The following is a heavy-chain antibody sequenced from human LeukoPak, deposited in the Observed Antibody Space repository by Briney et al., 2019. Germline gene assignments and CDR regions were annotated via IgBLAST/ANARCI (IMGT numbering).Heavy chain of an antibody. D-gene: IGHD3-16*01. CDR1: GFTFSSYG. V-gene: IGHV3-33*01. CDR2: IWYDDSYK. CDR3: ARDPLGYDYIWGPVDNYFDY. J-gene: IGHJ4*02. Sequence: GGSLRLSCAASGFTFSSYGMLWVRQAPGKGLEWVAVIWYDDSYKYYADSVKGRFTISRDNSKNTLYLQMNGLRAEDAVLYYCARDPLGYDYIWGPVDNYFDYWGKGPRVTFST.